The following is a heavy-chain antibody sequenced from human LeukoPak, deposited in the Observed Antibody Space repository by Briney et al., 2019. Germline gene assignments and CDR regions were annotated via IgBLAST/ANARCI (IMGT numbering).Heavy chain of an antibody. J-gene: IGHJ4*02. V-gene: IGHV4-31*03. CDR2: IYYSGST. CDR1: GGSISSGGYY. CDR3: ARATVMFGEFAN. D-gene: IGHD3-10*02. Sequence: SQTLSLTCTVSGGSISSGGYYWSWIRQHPGKGLEWIGYIYYSGSTYYNPSLKSRVTISVDTSKNQFSLKLSSVTAADTAVYYCARATVMFGEFANWGQGTLVTVSS.